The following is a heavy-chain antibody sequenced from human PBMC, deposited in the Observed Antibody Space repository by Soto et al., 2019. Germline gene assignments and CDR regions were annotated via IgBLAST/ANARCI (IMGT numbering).Heavy chain of an antibody. V-gene: IGHV4-4*02. J-gene: IGHJ4*02. CDR2: IYHSGST. Sequence: SETLSLTCAVSSGSISSSNWWSWVRQPPGKGLEWIGEIYHSGSTNYNPSLKSRVTISVDKSKNQFSLKLSSVTAADTAVYYCAREASAADYIWGSYRPHYFDYWGQGTLVTVSS. CDR3: AREASAADYIWGSYRPHYFDY. D-gene: IGHD3-16*02. CDR1: SGSISSSNW.